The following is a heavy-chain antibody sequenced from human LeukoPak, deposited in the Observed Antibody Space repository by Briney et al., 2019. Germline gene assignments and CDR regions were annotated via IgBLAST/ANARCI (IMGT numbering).Heavy chain of an antibody. CDR1: GFTFSSYG. CDR3: AKDAVGVAAPDY. J-gene: IGHJ4*02. V-gene: IGHV3-30*18. CDR2: ISYDGSNK. Sequence: GGSLRLSCAASGFTFSSYGMHWVRQAPGKGLEWVAVISYDGSNKYYADSVKGRFTISRDNSKNTLYLQMNSLRAEDTAVYYCAKDAVGVAAPDYWGQGTLVTVSS. D-gene: IGHD2-15*01.